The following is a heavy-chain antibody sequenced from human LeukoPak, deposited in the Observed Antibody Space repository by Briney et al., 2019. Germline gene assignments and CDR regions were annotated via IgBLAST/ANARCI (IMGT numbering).Heavy chain of an antibody. D-gene: IGHD3-9*01. CDR3: ARRTYYDILTGYFNWFDP. CDR2: IYTSGNT. Sequence: SETLSLTCTVSGGSISSYHWSWIRQPAGKGLEWVGRIYTSGNTNYNPSLKSRVTMSVDASKNQFSLNLISVTAADTAVYYCARRTYYDILTGYFNWFDPWGQGTLVTVSS. V-gene: IGHV4-4*07. J-gene: IGHJ5*02. CDR1: GGSISSYH.